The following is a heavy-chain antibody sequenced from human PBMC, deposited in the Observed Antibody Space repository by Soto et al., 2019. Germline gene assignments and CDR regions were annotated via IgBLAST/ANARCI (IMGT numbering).Heavy chain of an antibody. J-gene: IGHJ5*02. CDR1: GGSFSEYY. D-gene: IGHD6-6*01. Sequence: SETLSLTCAVGGGSFSEYYWGWIRQPPGKGLEWIGYIHYSGSTNYNPSLKSRVTISIDTPKNQFSLKVNSMTAADTAVYYCARGGLAARKGRWFDPWGQGTLVTVSS. CDR2: IHYSGST. V-gene: IGHV4-59*01. CDR3: ARGGLAARKGRWFDP.